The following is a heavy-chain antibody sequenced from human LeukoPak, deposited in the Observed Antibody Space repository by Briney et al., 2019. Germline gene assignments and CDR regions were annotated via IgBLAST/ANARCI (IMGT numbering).Heavy chain of an antibody. Sequence: SETLSLTCTVSGGSISSYYWSWIRQPPGKGLEWIGRIYTSGSTNYNPSLKSRVTMSVDTSKNQFSLKLSSVTAADTAVYYCARDLAYSSGWYYYYYMDVWGKGTTVTVSS. D-gene: IGHD6-19*01. V-gene: IGHV4-4*07. CDR1: GGSISSYY. J-gene: IGHJ6*03. CDR3: ARDLAYSSGWYYYYYMDV. CDR2: IYTSGST.